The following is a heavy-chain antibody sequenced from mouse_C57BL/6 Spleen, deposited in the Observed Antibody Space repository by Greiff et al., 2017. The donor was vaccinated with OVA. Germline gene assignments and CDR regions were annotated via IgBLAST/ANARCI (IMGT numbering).Heavy chain of an antibody. CDR1: GFTFSSYA. D-gene: IGHD1-1*01. Sequence: EVQLVESGEGLVKPGGSLKLSCAASGFTFSSYAMSWVRQTPEKRLEWVAYISSGGDYIYYADTVKGRFTISRDNARNTLYLQMSSLKSEDTAMYYCTRALITTVVVDVWGTGTTVTVSS. CDR2: ISSGGDYI. CDR3: TRALITTVVVDV. V-gene: IGHV5-9-1*02. J-gene: IGHJ1*03.